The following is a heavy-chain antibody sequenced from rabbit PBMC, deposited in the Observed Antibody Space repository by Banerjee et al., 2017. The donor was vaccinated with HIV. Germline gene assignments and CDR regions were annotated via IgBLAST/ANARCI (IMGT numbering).Heavy chain of an antibody. Sequence: QSLEESGGDLVKPGASLTLTCTVSGFSFSRSYYMSWVRQAPGKGLEWMACIYAGSGSTYYASWAKGRFTISKTSSTTVTLQMTSLTAADTATYFCARGAGYAGYGYGYGMDLWGQGTLVT. CDR2: IYAGSGST. V-gene: IGHV1S40*01. D-gene: IGHD6-1*01. CDR1: GFSFSRSYY. CDR3: ARGAGYAGYGYGYGMDL. J-gene: IGHJ6*01.